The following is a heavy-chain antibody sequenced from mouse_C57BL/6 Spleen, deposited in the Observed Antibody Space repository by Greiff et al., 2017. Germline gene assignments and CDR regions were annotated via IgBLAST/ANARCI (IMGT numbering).Heavy chain of an antibody. J-gene: IGHJ4*01. CDR2: IRNKANNHAT. Sequence: EVKLEESGGGLVQPGGSMKLSCAASGFTFSDAWMDWVRQSPEKGLEWVAEIRNKANNHATYYAESVKGRFTISRDDSKSSVYLQRNSLIAEDTGIYYCTRQDKDGYYVDYAMDYWGQGTSVTVSS. V-gene: IGHV6-6*01. CDR1: GFTFSDAW. CDR3: TRQDKDGYYVDYAMDY. D-gene: IGHD2-3*01.